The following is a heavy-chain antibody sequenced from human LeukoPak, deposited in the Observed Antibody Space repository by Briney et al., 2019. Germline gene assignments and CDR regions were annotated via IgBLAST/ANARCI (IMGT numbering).Heavy chain of an antibody. D-gene: IGHD5-18*01. Sequence: GGSLRLSCVACGFSFSNYWMHWVRQTPGKGLVWVSRINRDGSSTSYADSVKGRFTISRDNAKNTLYLQMNSLRAEDTAVYYCARGLDNYGYKFDYWGQGTLVTVSS. CDR3: ARGLDNYGYKFDY. CDR1: GFSFSNYW. CDR2: INRDGSST. J-gene: IGHJ4*02. V-gene: IGHV3-74*01.